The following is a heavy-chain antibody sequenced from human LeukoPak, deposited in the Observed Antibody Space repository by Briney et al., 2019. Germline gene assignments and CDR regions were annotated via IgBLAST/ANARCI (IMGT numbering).Heavy chain of an antibody. CDR3: ASGYGSGSYEFDY. CDR1: GFTFSSYS. J-gene: IGHJ4*02. V-gene: IGHV3-21*01. CDR2: ISSSSSYI. D-gene: IGHD3-10*01. Sequence: GGSLRLSCAASGFTFSSYSMNWVRQAPGKGLEWVSSISSSSSYIYYADSVKGRFTISRDNAKNSLYLQMNSLRAEDTAVYYCASGYGSGSYEFDYWGQGTLVTVSS.